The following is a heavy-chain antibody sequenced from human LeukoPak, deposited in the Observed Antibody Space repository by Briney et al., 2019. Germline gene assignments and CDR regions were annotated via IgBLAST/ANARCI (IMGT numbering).Heavy chain of an antibody. CDR3: AKGGKWDVTPFDY. J-gene: IGHJ4*02. Sequence: GGSLRLSCAASGFTFTSYSMNWVRQAPGKGLEWFSTISGGGGSTYYADSVKGRFTISRDNSKNTLYLQVNSLRAEDTAVYYCAKGGKWDVTPFDYWGQGTLVTVSS. V-gene: IGHV3-23*01. CDR2: ISGGGGST. CDR1: GFTFTSYS. D-gene: IGHD1-26*01.